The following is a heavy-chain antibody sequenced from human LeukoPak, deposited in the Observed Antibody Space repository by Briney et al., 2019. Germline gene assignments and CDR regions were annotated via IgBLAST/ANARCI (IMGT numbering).Heavy chain of an antibody. CDR3: AKDDAWLQYGD. Sequence: GGTLRLSYAASGFTFSSHGMNWVRQAPGKGLEWVSGISPNGVITYYADSVRGRFTISRDNSKGTVSLQMNSLRPEDTAVYYCAKDDAWLQYGDWGRGTLVTVSS. D-gene: IGHD5-24*01. CDR1: GFTFSSHG. CDR2: ISPNGVIT. V-gene: IGHV3-23*01. J-gene: IGHJ4*02.